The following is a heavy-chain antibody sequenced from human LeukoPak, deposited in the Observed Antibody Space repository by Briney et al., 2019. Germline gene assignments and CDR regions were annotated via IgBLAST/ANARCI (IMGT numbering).Heavy chain of an antibody. D-gene: IGHD4-17*01. CDR1: GGSFSGYY. V-gene: IGHV4-34*01. CDR2: IYYSGST. J-gene: IGHJ4*02. Sequence: TSETLSLTCAVYGGSFSGYYWGWIRQPPGKGLEWIGSIYYSGSTYYNPSLKSRVTISVDTSKNQFSLKLSSVTAADRAVYYCARQARDYAYFDYWGQGTLVTVSS. CDR3: ARQARDYAYFDY.